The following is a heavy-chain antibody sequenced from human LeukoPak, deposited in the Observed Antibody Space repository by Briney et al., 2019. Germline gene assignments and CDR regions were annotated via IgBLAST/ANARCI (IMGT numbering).Heavy chain of an antibody. CDR3: AKALYDSPLAGDP. V-gene: IGHV3-23*05. CDR2: IHPSGVNT. CDR1: GFTFSTIG. D-gene: IGHD3-22*01. J-gene: IGHJ5*02. Sequence: GGSLRLSCEASGFTFSTIGMAWVRQPPGKGLEWVSSIHPSGVNTHYADSVKGRFTISRDNSKNTLFLQMNSLRVEDTAIYYCAKALYDSPLAGDPWGQGTLATVSS.